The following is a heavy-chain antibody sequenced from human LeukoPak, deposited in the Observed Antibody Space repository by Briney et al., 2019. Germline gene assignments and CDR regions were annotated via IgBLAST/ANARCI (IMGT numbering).Heavy chain of an antibody. Sequence: KKPGASMKVSYKASKYTFSNYDIRWVRQAPGQGLEWMGWISAYNGNTNYAQKLQGRVTMTTDTSTSTAYMELRSLRSDDTAVYYCARGTSGSYPSIFDYWGQGTLVTVSS. CDR1: KYTFSNYD. J-gene: IGHJ4*02. D-gene: IGHD1-26*01. V-gene: IGHV1-18*01. CDR2: ISAYNGNT. CDR3: ARGTSGSYPSIFDY.